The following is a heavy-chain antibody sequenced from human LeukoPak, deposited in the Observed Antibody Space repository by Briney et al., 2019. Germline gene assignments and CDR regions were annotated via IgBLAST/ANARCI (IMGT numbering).Heavy chain of an antibody. D-gene: IGHD3-3*01. CDR2: TNHSGST. CDR1: GGSFSGYY. Sequence: SETLSLTCAVYGGSFSGYYWSWIRQPPGKGLEWIGETNHSGSTNYNPSLKSRVTISVDTSKNQFSLKLSSVTAADTAVYYCARQHYDFWTLPSAFDIWGQGTMVTVSS. CDR3: ARQHYDFWTLPSAFDI. V-gene: IGHV4-34*01. J-gene: IGHJ3*02.